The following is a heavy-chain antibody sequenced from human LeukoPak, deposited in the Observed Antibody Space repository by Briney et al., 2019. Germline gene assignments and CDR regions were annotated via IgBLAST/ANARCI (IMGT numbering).Heavy chain of an antibody. CDR3: ARADFWSGYLPLYYYYMDV. CDR1: GGSISSYY. V-gene: IGHV4-59*01. Sequence: PSETLSLTCTVSGGSISSYYWSWIRQPPGKGLEWIGYIYYSGSTNYNPSLKSRVTISVDTSKNQFSLKLSSVTAADTAVYYCARADFWSGYLPLYYYYMDVWGKGTTVTVSS. CDR2: IYYSGST. D-gene: IGHD3-3*01. J-gene: IGHJ6*03.